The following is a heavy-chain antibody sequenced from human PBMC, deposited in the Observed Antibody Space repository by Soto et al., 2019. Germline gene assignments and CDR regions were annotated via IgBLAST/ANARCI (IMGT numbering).Heavy chain of an antibody. V-gene: IGHV1-8*01. CDR1: GYTFTSHD. CDR2: MNTNSGNT. CDR3: ARWDYGVYARFDF. Sequence: QVQLVQSGAEVKKPGASVKVSCKASGYTFTSHDINWVRQATGQGLEWMGWMNTNSGNTGYAQKFQGRVTMTRNTSIITAYMELSRLRSEDTAVYYCARWDYGVYARFDFWGQGTLVTVSS. J-gene: IGHJ4*02. D-gene: IGHD4-17*01.